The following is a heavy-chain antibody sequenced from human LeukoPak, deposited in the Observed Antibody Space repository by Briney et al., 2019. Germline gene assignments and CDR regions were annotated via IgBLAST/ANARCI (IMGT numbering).Heavy chain of an antibody. CDR3: ARSGTEDGYNIYFDH. V-gene: IGHV3-30*03. CDR1: GFSFADYG. CDR2: ISYDGTYK. Sequence: GRSLRLSCAASGFSFADYGMHWVRQSPGKGLQWVTLISYDGTYKYYADSVKGRFTISRDNSKNMLYLHMNTLRADDTAVYYCARSGTEDGYNIYFDHWGQGTLVTVSS. D-gene: IGHD5-24*01. J-gene: IGHJ4*02.